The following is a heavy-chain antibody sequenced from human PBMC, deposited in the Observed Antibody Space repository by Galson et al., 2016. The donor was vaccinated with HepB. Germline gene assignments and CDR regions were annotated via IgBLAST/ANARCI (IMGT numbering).Heavy chain of an antibody. CDR1: GFTLSKYY. CDR3: VRAQDQDFDT. J-gene: IGHJ4*02. Sequence: SVKVSCKAVGFTLSKYYMHWVRQTPGQGLQWMGIVSRTDGSANYEQNFQGRVTMTRDTSTNTLYMEVSSLTSEDTAVYYCVRAQDQDFDTWGQGTQVTVSS. CDR2: VSRTDGSA. D-gene: IGHD2-2*01. V-gene: IGHV1-46*01.